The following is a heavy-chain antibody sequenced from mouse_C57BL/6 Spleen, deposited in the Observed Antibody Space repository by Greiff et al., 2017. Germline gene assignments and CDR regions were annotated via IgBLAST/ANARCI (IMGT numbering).Heavy chain of an antibody. CDR3: TNWDEFAY. D-gene: IGHD4-1*01. CDR1: GYTFTSYW. V-gene: IGHV1-5*01. Sequence: VQLKQSGTVLARPGASVKMSCKTSGYTFTSYWMHWVKQRPGQGLEWIGAIYPGNSDTSYNQKFKGKATLTAVTSASTAYMELSSLTNEDSAVYYCTNWDEFAYWGQGTLVTVAA. CDR2: IYPGNSDT. J-gene: IGHJ3*01.